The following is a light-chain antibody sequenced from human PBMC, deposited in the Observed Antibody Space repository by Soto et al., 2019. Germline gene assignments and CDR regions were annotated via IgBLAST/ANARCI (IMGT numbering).Light chain of an antibody. CDR2: GAT. CDR1: QSVTSN. J-gene: IGKJ1*01. V-gene: IGKV3-15*01. Sequence: EVVMTQSPPTLSVSPGERATLSCRASQSVTSNLAWYQQRPGLAPRLLIYGATTRATGIPARFSGSGSGTDFTLTISSLQSEDFAVYYCQQYNNWPETFGQGTKVEI. CDR3: QQYNNWPET.